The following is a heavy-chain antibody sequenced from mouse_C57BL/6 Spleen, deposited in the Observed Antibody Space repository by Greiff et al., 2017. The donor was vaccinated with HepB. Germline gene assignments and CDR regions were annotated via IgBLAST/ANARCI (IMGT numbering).Heavy chain of an antibody. J-gene: IGHJ4*01. Sequence: QVQLQQPGAELVRPGSSVKLSCKASGYTFTSYWMDWVKQRPGQGLEWIGNIYPSDSETHYNQKFKDKATLTVDKSSSTAYMQLSSLTSEDSAVYYCALYYGYDNYAMDYWGQGTSVTVSS. CDR1: GYTFTSYW. CDR3: ALYYGYDNYAMDY. CDR2: IYPSDSET. V-gene: IGHV1-61*01. D-gene: IGHD2-2*01.